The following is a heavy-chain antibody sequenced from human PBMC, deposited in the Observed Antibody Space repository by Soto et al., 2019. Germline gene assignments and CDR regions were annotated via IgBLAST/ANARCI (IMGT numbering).Heavy chain of an antibody. CDR2: ISYDGSNK. CDR1: GFTFSSYG. J-gene: IGHJ3*02. D-gene: IGHD3-16*01. CDR3: AKDLIIVGSYGDDAFDI. Sequence: GGSLRLSCAASGFTFSSYGMHWVRQAPGKGLEWVAVISYDGSNKYYADSVKGRFTISRENSKNTLYLQMNSLRAEDTAVYYCAKDLIIVGSYGDDAFDIWGQGTMVTVSS. V-gene: IGHV3-30*18.